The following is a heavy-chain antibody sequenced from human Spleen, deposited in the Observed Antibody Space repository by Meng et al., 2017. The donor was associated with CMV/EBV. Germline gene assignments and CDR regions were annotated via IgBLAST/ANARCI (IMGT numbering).Heavy chain of an antibody. CDR1: GFTFDDYA. Sequence: SLKISCAASGFTFDDYAMHWVRQAPGKGLEWVSGISWNGGGVGYADSVKGRFTISRDNAKKSLYLQMNSLRAEDTAVYYCARDFSKVLMDVWGQGTTVTVSS. V-gene: IGHV3-9*01. D-gene: IGHD2/OR15-2a*01. J-gene: IGHJ6*02. CDR3: ARDFSKVLMDV. CDR2: ISWNGGGV.